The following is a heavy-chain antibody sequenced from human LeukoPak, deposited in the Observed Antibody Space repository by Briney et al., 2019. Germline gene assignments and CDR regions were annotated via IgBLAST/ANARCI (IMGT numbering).Heavy chain of an antibody. CDR1: GGSISSSSYY. Sequence: PSETLSLTCTVSGGSISSSSYYWSWIRQPPGKGLEWIGYIYYSGSTNYNPSLKSRVTISVDTSKNQFSLKLSSVTAADTAVYYCARVPSIAARPRPNNWFDPWGQGTLVTVSS. J-gene: IGHJ5*02. D-gene: IGHD6-6*01. V-gene: IGHV4-61*01. CDR3: ARVPSIAARPRPNNWFDP. CDR2: IYYSGST.